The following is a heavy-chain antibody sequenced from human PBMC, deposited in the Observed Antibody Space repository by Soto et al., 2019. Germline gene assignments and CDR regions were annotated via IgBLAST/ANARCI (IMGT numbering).Heavy chain of an antibody. CDR2: MSHSGGT. J-gene: IGHJ3*02. CDR3: ARVERGTATTVVDAFDI. Sequence: QVQLQQWGAGLLKPSETLSLTCAVYGGFVTSGSYYWSWIRQPPGKGLEWIGEMSHSGGTHFNPSLKSRVTISIDTSKNQFTRKMSSVTAADTALYYCARVERGTATTVVDAFDIWGPRTMVTVSS. CDR1: GGFVTSGSYY. V-gene: IGHV4-34*01. D-gene: IGHD1-1*01.